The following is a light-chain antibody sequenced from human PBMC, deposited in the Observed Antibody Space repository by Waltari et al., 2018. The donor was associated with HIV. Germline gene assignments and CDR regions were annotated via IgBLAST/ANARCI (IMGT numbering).Light chain of an antibody. CDR1: QSVPNNY. CDR2: GAS. J-gene: IGKJ1*01. Sequence: VLTPAPGTLSLSPGARATLSCRASQSVPNNYLAWYQKKVGQAPRLLIYGASTRATDIPSRFTGSGSGADFTLTITRLEPEDFAVYYCQRYGTSPQWTFGQGTKVEIK. CDR3: QRYGTSPQWT. V-gene: IGKV3-20*01.